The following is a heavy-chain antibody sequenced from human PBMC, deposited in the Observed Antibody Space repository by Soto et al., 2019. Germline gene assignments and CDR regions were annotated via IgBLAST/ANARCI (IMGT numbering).Heavy chain of an antibody. CDR2: INPNRGGT. CDR3: ASRDSSPWFDP. Sequence: ASVKVSCKASGYTFTGYYMHWERQAPGQGLEWMGLINPNRGGTNYAQKFRGRVTMTRDTSTSTAYMELSSPRSEDTAVYYCASRDSSPWFDPWGQGTLVTVSS. D-gene: IGHD5-18*01. J-gene: IGHJ5*02. V-gene: IGHV1-2*02. CDR1: GYTFTGYY.